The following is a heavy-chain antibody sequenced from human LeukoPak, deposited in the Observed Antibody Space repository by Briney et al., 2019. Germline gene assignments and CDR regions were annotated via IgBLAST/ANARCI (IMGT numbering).Heavy chain of an antibody. J-gene: IGHJ4*02. CDR2: ISSSSYI. CDR3: ARRYCSGGSCYTDY. D-gene: IGHD2-15*01. CDR1: GFTFSSYS. Sequence: GGSLRLSCAASGFTFSSYSMNWVRQAPGKGLEWVSSISSSSYIYYADSVKGRFTISRDNAKNSLYLQMNSLRAEDTAVYYCARRYCSGGSCYTDYWGQGPLVTVSS. V-gene: IGHV3-21*01.